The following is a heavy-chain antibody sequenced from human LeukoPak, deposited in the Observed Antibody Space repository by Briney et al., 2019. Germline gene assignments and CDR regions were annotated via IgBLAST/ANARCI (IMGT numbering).Heavy chain of an antibody. CDR3: ARETHPLRFSESD. CDR1: GGSIRSYY. Sequence: SETLSLTCTVSGGSIRSYYWSWIRQPAGKGLEWIGRIYTSGSTNYNPSLKSRVTMSVDTSKNQFSLKLSSVTAADTAVYYCARETHPLRFSESDWGQGTLVTVSS. V-gene: IGHV4-4*07. D-gene: IGHD3-3*01. CDR2: IYTSGST. J-gene: IGHJ4*02.